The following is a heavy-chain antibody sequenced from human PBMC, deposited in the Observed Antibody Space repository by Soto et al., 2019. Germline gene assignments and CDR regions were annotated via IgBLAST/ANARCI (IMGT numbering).Heavy chain of an antibody. J-gene: IGHJ4*02. CDR1: GFTFSSYA. V-gene: IGHV3-23*01. CDR2: ISGSDGGT. Sequence: GGSLRLSCAASGFTFSSYAMSWVRQAPGKGLEWVSTISGSDGGTYYADSVKGRFTISRDNSKNTLYLQMNSLRAEDTAVYYCAKGVAIRLPYYFDYWGQGTLVTVSS. D-gene: IGHD2-15*01. CDR3: AKGVAIRLPYYFDY.